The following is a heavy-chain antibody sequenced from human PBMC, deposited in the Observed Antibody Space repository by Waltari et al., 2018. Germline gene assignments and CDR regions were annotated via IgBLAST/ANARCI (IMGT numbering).Heavy chain of an antibody. V-gene: IGHV3-23*01. J-gene: IGHJ3*01. CDR1: GFTFSNYA. D-gene: IGHD3-22*01. CDR3: AKGTYYYDRSCYWVNGAFDV. CDR2: SSGSGKST. Sequence: EVQVLESGGGVVKPGESLRLSCAASGFTFSNYAMTWVRQAPGMGPEWVSSSSGSGKSTSHAESVKDPFTLSRDNFKNPLYLQMSRLRAEDTALYYCAKGTYYYDRSCYWVNGAFDVWGQGAVVTVSS.